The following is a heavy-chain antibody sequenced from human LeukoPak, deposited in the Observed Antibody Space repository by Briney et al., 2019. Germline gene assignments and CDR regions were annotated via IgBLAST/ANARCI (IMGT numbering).Heavy chain of an antibody. V-gene: IGHV4-61*09. D-gene: IGHD2-15*01. Sequence: SETLSLTCTVSGGSIYTGSYYWSWLRQPAGKGLEWIGHIYTNGRTNYNPSLKSRVTISVDTSKSQFSLNLSSVTAADTAVYYCARDHPRLGSGIPIIWGQGTLVTVSS. J-gene: IGHJ4*02. CDR2: IYTNGRT. CDR3: ARDHPRLGSGIPII. CDR1: GGSIYTGSYY.